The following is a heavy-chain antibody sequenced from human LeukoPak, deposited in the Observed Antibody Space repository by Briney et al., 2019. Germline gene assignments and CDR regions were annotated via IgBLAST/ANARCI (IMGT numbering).Heavy chain of an antibody. V-gene: IGHV3-23*01. D-gene: IGHD6-13*01. Sequence: GGSLRLSCAASGFTFSSYAMTWVRQAPGKGLEWVSSLSGSGGSTYYADSVKGRFTISRDNSKNTLFLQMNSLRAEDTALYYCAKDLSYSSSWSRPYFDYWGQGTLVTVSS. J-gene: IGHJ4*02. CDR3: AKDLSYSSSWSRPYFDY. CDR2: LSGSGGST. CDR1: GFTFSSYA.